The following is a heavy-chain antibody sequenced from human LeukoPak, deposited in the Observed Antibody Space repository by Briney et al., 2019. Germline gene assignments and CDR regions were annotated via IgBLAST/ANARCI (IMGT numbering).Heavy chain of an antibody. CDR3: ARDDDWNYEDY. CDR1: GFTFSNYW. V-gene: IGHV3-7*01. J-gene: IGHJ4*02. Sequence: PGGSLRLSCVASGFTFSNYWMSWVRQAPGKGLQWVANIKQDGSEKYYVGSVKGRFTISRDNAKKSLYLQMNSLRAEDTAVYYCARDDDWNYEDYWGQGTLVTVSS. CDR2: IKQDGSEK. D-gene: IGHD1-7*01.